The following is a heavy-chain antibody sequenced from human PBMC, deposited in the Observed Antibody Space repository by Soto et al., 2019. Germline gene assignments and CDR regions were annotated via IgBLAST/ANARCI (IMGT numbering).Heavy chain of an antibody. CDR1: GFTFSSYA. CDR3: AKDKWLDYYHYGMDV. J-gene: IGHJ6*02. D-gene: IGHD5-18*01. CDR2: ISGSGGST. Sequence: VGSLRLCCAASGFTFSSYAMSWVRQAPGKGLEWVSAISGSGGSTYYADSVKGRFTISRDNSKNTLYLQMNSLRAEDTAVYYCAKDKWLDYYHYGMDVWGQGTTVTVSS. V-gene: IGHV3-23*01.